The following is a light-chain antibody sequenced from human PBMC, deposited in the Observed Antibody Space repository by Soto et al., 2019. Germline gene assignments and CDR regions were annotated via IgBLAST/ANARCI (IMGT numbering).Light chain of an antibody. J-gene: IGKJ5*01. Sequence: EIGMTQSPYTLSASAGERATLSWRASQSVRSNLAWYQQKPGQAPRLLIYGASSRATGIPDRFSGSGYGTDFNLTISRLEPEDFAVYYCQQYGSSPATFGQGTRLEIK. CDR2: GAS. V-gene: IGKV3-20*01. CDR3: QQYGSSPAT. CDR1: QSVRSN.